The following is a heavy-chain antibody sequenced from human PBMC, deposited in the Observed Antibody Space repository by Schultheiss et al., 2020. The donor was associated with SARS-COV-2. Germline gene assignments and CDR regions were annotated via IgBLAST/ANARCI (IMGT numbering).Heavy chain of an antibody. J-gene: IGHJ5*02. D-gene: IGHD3-10*01. V-gene: IGHV3-48*04. CDR3: ARVRFGAT. CDR1: GFTFSSYS. Sequence: GGSLRLSCAASGFTFSSYSMNWVRQAPGKGLEWVSNISDGGDSTHYADSVKGRFTISRDNAKNTLYLQMNSLRAEDTAVYYCARVRFGATWGQGTSVTVSS. CDR2: ISDGGDST.